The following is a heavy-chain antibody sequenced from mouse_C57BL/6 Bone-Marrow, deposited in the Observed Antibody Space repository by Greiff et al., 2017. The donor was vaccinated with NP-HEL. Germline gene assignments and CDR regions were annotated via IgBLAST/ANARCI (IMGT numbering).Heavy chain of an antibody. V-gene: IGHV1-82*01. D-gene: IGHD2-4*01. J-gene: IGHJ1*03. CDR2: IYPGDGDT. Sequence: LQESGPELVKPGASVKISCKASGYAFSSSWMNWVKQRPGKGLEWIGRIYPGDGDTNYNGKFKGKATLTADKSSSTAYMQLSSLTSEDSAVYFCARSYYDYDGWYFDVWGTGTTVTVSS. CDR1: GYAFSSSW. CDR3: ARSYYDYDGWYFDV.